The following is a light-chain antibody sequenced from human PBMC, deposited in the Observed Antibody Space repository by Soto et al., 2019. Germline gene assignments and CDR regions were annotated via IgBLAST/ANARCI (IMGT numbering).Light chain of an antibody. CDR3: CSYAGIYNFWI. Sequence: QSVLTQPRSVSGSPGQSVTLSCTGTSSDIGEFDYVSWYQHHPGKAPQLLIYDVNKRPSGVPDRFSGSKSGNTASLTISGLQSEDEADYFCCSYAGIYNFWIFGGGTKVTVL. J-gene: IGLJ2*01. CDR2: DVN. V-gene: IGLV2-11*01. CDR1: SSDIGEFDY.